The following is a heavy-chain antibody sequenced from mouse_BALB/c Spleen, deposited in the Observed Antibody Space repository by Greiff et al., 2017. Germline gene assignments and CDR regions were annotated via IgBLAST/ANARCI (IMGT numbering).Heavy chain of an antibody. CDR2: ISSGGSYT. CDR1: GFTFSSYA. J-gene: IGHJ4*01. CDR3: APSLLRLRNAMDY. D-gene: IGHD1-2*01. V-gene: IGHV5-9-4*01. Sequence: EVQLVESGGGLVKPGGSLKLSCAASGFTFSSYAMSWVRQSPEKRLEWVAEISSGGSYTYYPDTVTGRFTISRDNAKNTLYLEMSSLRSEDTAMYYCAPSLLRLRNAMDYWGQGTSVTVSS.